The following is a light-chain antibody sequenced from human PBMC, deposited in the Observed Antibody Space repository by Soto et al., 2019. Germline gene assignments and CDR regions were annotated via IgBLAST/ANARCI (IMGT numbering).Light chain of an antibody. V-gene: IGKV3-11*01. CDR3: QQRSNWPIT. CDR2: DTS. CDR1: QTISSY. Sequence: EIVMTQSPATLSVSPGERATLSCRASQTISSYLAWYQQKPGQAPRLLIYDTSNRATGIPPRFSGSGSGTDFTLTISSLEPEDFAVYYCQQRSNWPITFGQGTRLEIK. J-gene: IGKJ5*01.